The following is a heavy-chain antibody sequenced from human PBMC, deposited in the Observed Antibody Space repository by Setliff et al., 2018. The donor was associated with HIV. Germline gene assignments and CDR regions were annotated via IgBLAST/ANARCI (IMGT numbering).Heavy chain of an antibody. Sequence: PSETLSLTCTVSGGSISGYYWSWIRQPPGKGLEWIGYLYYSGSTNYNPSLKSRVTISVDTSKNQFSLKLSSVTAADTAVYYCARLRHTYYYDSSYFDYWGQGTLVTVS. CDR2: LYYSGST. CDR3: ARLRHTYYYDSSYFDY. D-gene: IGHD3-22*01. J-gene: IGHJ4*02. V-gene: IGHV4-59*12. CDR1: GGSISGYY.